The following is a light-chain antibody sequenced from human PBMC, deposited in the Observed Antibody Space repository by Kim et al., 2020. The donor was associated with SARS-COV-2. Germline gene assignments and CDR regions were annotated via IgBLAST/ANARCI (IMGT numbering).Light chain of an antibody. CDR2: AVS. CDR3: QQYEDSPKT. J-gene: IGKJ2*01. CDR1: QSLTSNS. Sequence: LTSGERATLSCRASQSLTSNSLAWYQQKPGQAPRLLIYAVSSRATGIPDRFSGSGSGTDFTLTISRLEPEDFATYYCQQYEDSPKTFGQGTKLEI. V-gene: IGKV3-20*01.